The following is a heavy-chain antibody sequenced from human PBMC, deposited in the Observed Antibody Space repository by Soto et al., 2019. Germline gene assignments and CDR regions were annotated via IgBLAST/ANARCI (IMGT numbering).Heavy chain of an antibody. V-gene: IGHV3-11*06. J-gene: IGHJ5*02. CDR1: GFTFSDYY. CDR3: ARRVAGTSDWFGP. Sequence: QVQLVESGGDLVKPGGSLRLSCAASGFTFSDYYMSWIRQAPGKGLEWVSYISSTSTYTDYADPVKGRFTISRDNAKTSLYLQMNSPGDEDTAVYYCARRVAGTSDWFGPWGQGTLVTVSS. D-gene: IGHD6-19*01. CDR2: ISSTSTYT.